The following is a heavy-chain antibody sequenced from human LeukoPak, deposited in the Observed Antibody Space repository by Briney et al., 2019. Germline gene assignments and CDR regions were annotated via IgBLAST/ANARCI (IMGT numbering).Heavy chain of an antibody. CDR3: ARRPTLTTMTFFDH. CDR1: SLTSGSNW. J-gene: IGHJ4*02. Sequence: GGSLRLSCAASSLTSGSNWMSWVRQAPGKGLEWVANINEDGSKKYYVDSVKGRFTISRDNAKNSLYLQMNSQRAAQPAVCYCARRPTLTTMTFFDHWGQGTLVTVSS. CDR2: INEDGSKK. V-gene: IGHV3-7*05. D-gene: IGHD3-22*01.